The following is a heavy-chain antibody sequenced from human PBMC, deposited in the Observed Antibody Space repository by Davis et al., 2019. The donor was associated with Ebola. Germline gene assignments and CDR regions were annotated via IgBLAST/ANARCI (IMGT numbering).Heavy chain of an antibody. J-gene: IGHJ6*02. CDR1: GFTFSSYS. CDR3: ARVVVAATPFDDYYGMDV. CDR2: ITSSSSTI. D-gene: IGHD2-15*01. V-gene: IGHV3-48*02. Sequence: GESLKISCAASGFTFSSYSMNWVRQAPGKGLEWVSYITSSSSTIYYAHSVKGRFTISRDNAKNSLYLQMNSLRDEDTAVYYCARVVVAATPFDDYYGMDVWGQGTTVTVSS.